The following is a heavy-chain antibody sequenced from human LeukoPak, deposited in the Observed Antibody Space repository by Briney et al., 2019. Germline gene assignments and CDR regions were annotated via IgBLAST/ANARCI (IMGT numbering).Heavy chain of an antibody. D-gene: IGHD6-6*01. CDR3: ARALYGSSKLNWFDP. CDR2: IYYSGST. CDR1: GGSISSYY. V-gene: IGHV4-59*01. Sequence: TSETLSLTCTVSGGSISSYYWSWIRQPPGKGLEWIGYIYYSGSTNYNPSLKSRVTISVDTSKNQFSLKLSSVTAADTAVYYCARALYGSSKLNWFDPWGQGTLITVSS. J-gene: IGHJ5*02.